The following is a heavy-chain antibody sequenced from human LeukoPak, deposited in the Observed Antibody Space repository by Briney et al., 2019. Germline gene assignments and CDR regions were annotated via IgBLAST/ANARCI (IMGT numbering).Heavy chain of an antibody. CDR3: ARDGTPIHSSGWVYMDV. CDR1: GYTFTSYY. D-gene: IGHD6-25*01. V-gene: IGHV1-46*01. CDR2: INPSGGST. J-gene: IGHJ6*04. Sequence: GASVKVSCKASGYTFTSYYMHWVRQAPGQGLEWMGIINPSGGSTSYAQKFQGRVTMTRDMSTSTVYMELSSLRAEDTAVYYCARDGTPIHSSGWVYMDVWGKGTTVTISS.